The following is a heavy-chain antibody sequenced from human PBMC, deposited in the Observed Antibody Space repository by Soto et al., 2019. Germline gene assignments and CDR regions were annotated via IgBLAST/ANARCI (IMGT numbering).Heavy chain of an antibody. J-gene: IGHJ1*01. CDR1: GGSISSSTYF. Sequence: QLQLQESGPGLVKASETLSLTCTVSGGSISSSTYFWGWIRQPPGKGLEWIGSIDYSGTTYYNTSLRTRAPIPLDTSTNQFSLMLTSVTAADAAVYYCARHGANSGSGSEDFQHWGQGTLVTVSS. CDR2: IDYSGTT. V-gene: IGHV4-39*01. D-gene: IGHD1-26*01. CDR3: ARHGANSGSGSEDFQH.